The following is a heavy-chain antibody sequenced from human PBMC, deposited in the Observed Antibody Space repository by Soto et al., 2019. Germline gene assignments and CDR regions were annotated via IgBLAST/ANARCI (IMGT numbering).Heavy chain of an antibody. CDR1: GFTLNKFP. D-gene: IGHD3-16*01. CDR3: ASQQQRLLGGVSSYWDH. CDR2: VSPDGNQK. V-gene: IGHV3-30-3*01. J-gene: IGHJ4*02. Sequence: QVVVPESGGSVVQPGKSLRLSCVASGFTLNKFPTHWVRQAPGKGLEWVAIVSPDGNQKSYADSVQGRFSISRDNSKKTVYLQMNDLRREDTALYYCASQQQRLLGGVSSYWDHWGLGTLVIVSS.